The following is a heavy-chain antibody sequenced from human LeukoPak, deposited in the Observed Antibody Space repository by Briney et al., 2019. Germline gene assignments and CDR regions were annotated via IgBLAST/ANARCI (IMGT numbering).Heavy chain of an antibody. V-gene: IGHV3-30*03. Sequence: GGSLRLSCAASGFTFSSHGMHWVRQAPGKGLEWVAVISYDGSNKYYADSVKGRFTISRDNSKNTLYLQMNSLRAEDTAVYYCATSVGYDSSGSPYFDYWGQGTLVTVSS. J-gene: IGHJ4*02. D-gene: IGHD3-22*01. CDR2: ISYDGSNK. CDR1: GFTFSSHG. CDR3: ATSVGYDSSGSPYFDY.